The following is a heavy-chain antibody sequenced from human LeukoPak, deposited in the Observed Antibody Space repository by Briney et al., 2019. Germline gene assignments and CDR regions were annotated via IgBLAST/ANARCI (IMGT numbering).Heavy chain of an antibody. CDR3: TTDPGIAVAGRRSYFDY. Sequence: GGSLRLSCAASGFTLSGYWMSWVRQAPGKGLEWVGRIKSKTDGGTTDYAAPVKGRFTISRDDSKNTLYLQMNSLKTEDTAVYYCTTDPGIAVAGRRSYFDYWGQGTLVTVSS. CDR1: GFTLSGYW. V-gene: IGHV3-15*01. CDR2: IKSKTDGGTT. D-gene: IGHD6-19*01. J-gene: IGHJ4*02.